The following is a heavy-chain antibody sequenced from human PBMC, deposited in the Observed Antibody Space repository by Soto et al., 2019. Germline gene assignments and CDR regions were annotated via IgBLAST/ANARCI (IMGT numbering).Heavy chain of an antibody. V-gene: IGHV3-23*01. Sequence: GGSLRLSCATSGFPFSSHTMNWVRQSRGKGLDWVATISGSGGSKFYVDSVKGRFTISRDNSKNTVYLQMNSLRADDTAMYFCTKDLERGSYDGGIDYWGQGTLVTVSS. J-gene: IGHJ4*02. CDR2: ISGSGGSK. CDR1: GFPFSSHT. CDR3: TKDLERGSYDGGIDY. D-gene: IGHD1-26*01.